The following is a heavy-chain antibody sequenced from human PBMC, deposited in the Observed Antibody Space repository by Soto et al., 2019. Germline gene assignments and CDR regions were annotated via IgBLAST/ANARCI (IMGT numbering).Heavy chain of an antibody. Sequence: ASVKVSCKASGYTFTSYAMHWVRQAPGQRLEWMGWINAGNGNTKYSQKFQGRVTITRDTSASTAYMELRSLRSEDTAVYFFAIDHPFTVYTAMVFDYWGQGTLVTVSS. CDR1: GYTFTSYA. V-gene: IGHV1-3*01. CDR3: AIDHPFTVYTAMVFDY. CDR2: INAGNGNT. J-gene: IGHJ4*02. D-gene: IGHD5-18*01.